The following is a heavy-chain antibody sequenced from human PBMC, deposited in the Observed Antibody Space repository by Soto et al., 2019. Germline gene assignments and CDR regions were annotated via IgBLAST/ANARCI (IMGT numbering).Heavy chain of an antibody. V-gene: IGHV3-48*01. J-gene: IGHJ4*02. CDR2: ISSSSSTI. CDR3: ARFRSPQGGYDWGPLYFDY. CDR1: GFTFSSYS. D-gene: IGHD5-12*01. Sequence: EVQLVESGGGLVQPGGSLRLSCAASGFTFSSYSMNWVRQAPGKGLEWVSYISSSSSTIYYADSVKGRFTISRDNAKNSLYLQMNSLRAEDTAVYYCARFRSPQGGYDWGPLYFDYWGQGTLVTVSS.